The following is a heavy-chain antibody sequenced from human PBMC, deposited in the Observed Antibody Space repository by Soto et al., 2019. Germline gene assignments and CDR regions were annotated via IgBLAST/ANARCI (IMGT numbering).Heavy chain of an antibody. CDR2: IYYSGST. D-gene: IGHD2-15*01. CDR1: GGSISSGGYY. CDR3: ARGGGYCSGGSCYSRGAPYYYGMDV. Sequence: SETLSLTCTVSGGSISSGGYYWSWIRQHPGKGLEWIGYIYYSGSTYYNPSLKSRVTISVDTSKNQFSLKLSSVTAADTAAYYCARGGGYCSGGSCYSRGAPYYYGMDVWGQGTTVTVSS. J-gene: IGHJ6*02. V-gene: IGHV4-31*03.